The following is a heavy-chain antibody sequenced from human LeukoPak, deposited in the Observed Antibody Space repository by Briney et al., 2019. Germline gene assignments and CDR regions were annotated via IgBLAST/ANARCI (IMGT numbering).Heavy chain of an antibody. Sequence: GGSLRLSCAASGFTFSSYGMSWVRQAPGKGLEWVSAITATSSSTHDADSVKGRFTISRENSKNRLYLQMNSLRAEDTAVYYCARAEGYGGELDSWGQGTLVTVSS. V-gene: IGHV3-23*01. CDR2: ITATSSST. CDR1: GFTFSSYG. CDR3: ARAEGYGGELDS. J-gene: IGHJ4*02. D-gene: IGHD4-23*01.